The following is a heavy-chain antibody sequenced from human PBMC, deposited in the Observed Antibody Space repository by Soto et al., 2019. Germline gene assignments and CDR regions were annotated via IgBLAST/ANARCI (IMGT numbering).Heavy chain of an antibody. D-gene: IGHD3-22*01. CDR3: ARDFFYDSSGYYPFFDY. CDR2: ISGSGGST. J-gene: IGHJ4*02. CDR1: GFTFSSYA. Sequence: PGGSLRLSCAASGFTFSSYAMSWVRQAPGKGLEWVSAISGSGGSTYYADSVKGRFTISRDNSKNTLYLQMNSLRAEDTAVYYCARDFFYDSSGYYPFFDYWGQGTLVTVSS. V-gene: IGHV3-23*01.